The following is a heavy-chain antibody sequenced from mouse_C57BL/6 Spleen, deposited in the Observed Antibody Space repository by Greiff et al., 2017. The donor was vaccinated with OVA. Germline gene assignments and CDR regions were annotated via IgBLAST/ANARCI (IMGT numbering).Heavy chain of an antibody. CDR1: GFTFSDYY. J-gene: IGHJ3*01. V-gene: IGHV5-12*01. CDR3: ASYDGYYACVAY. CDR2: ISNGGGST. Sequence: EVMLVESGGGLVQPGGSLTLSCAASGFTFSDYYMYWVRQTPEKRLEWVAYISNGGGSTYSPDTVKGRFTISRDNAKNTLYLQMSRLKSEDTAMYYCASYDGYYACVAYWGQGTLVTVSA. D-gene: IGHD2-3*01.